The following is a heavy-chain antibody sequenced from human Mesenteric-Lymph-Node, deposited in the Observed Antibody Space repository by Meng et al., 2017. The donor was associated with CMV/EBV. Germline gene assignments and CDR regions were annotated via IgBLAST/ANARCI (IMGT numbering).Heavy chain of an antibody. CDR2: ISSNGGST. D-gene: IGHD2-2*01. CDR1: GFTFSSYA. J-gene: IGHJ4*02. Sequence: GESLKISCAASGFTFSSYAMHWVRQAPGKGLEYVSAISSNGGSTYYADSVKGRFTISRDNSKNTLYLQMGSLRAEDMAVYYCAKGPGSSSFYFDYWGQGTLVTVSS. V-gene: IGHV3-64*02. CDR3: AKGPGSSSFYFDY.